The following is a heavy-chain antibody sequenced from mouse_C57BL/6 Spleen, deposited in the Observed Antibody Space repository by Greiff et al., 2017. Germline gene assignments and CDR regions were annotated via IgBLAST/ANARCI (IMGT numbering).Heavy chain of an antibody. Sequence: QVQLQQPGTELVKPGASVKLSCKASGYTFTSYWMHWVKQRPGQGLEWIGNINPSNGGTNYNEKFKSKATLTLDKSSSTAYMQLSSLTSEDSAVYYCAGEPLYDGYYERYAMDYWGQGTSVTVSS. J-gene: IGHJ4*01. CDR1: GYTFTSYW. D-gene: IGHD2-3*01. CDR3: AGEPLYDGYYERYAMDY. V-gene: IGHV1-53*01. CDR2: INPSNGGT.